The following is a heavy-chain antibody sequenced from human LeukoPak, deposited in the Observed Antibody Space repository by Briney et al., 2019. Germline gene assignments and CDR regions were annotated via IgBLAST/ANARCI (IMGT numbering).Heavy chain of an antibody. CDR3: SKRGILDF. J-gene: IGHJ4*02. D-gene: IGHD3-16*01. V-gene: IGHV3-7*05. Sequence: GGSLTLSCAASGFTFSGYCMSWVRPAPGKGLEWVANIKEDGSEKYYVDAEKRRFSISGDDAKKSLYLQMNSLRAEDTVVYYCSKRGILDFWGQGTLVTVSS. CDR2: IKEDGSEK. CDR1: GFTFSGYC.